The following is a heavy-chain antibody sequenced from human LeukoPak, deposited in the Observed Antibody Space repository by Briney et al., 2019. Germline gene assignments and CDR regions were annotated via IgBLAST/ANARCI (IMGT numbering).Heavy chain of an antibody. D-gene: IGHD5-24*01. J-gene: IGHJ6*03. CDR2: ISAYNGNT. Sequence: ASVKVSCKASGYTFTSYGISWVRQAPGQGLEWMGWISAYNGNTNYAQKLQGRVTMTTDTSTSTAYMELRSLRSDDTAVYYCARALGRVADKKWLFDYMDVWGKGTTVTVSS. V-gene: IGHV1-18*01. CDR3: ARALGRVADKKWLFDYMDV. CDR1: GYTFTSYG.